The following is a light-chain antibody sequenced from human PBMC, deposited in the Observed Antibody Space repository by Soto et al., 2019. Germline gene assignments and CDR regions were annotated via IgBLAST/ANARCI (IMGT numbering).Light chain of an antibody. CDR1: QSVSSN. V-gene: IGKV3-15*01. Sequence: EIVTTQSPATLSVSPGERATLSCRASQSVSSNLAWYQQKPGQAPRLLIYGASTRATGIPARFSGSGSGTEFTLTISSLQSEDFAVYYRQQYNNWPRTFGQGTKVDIK. CDR3: QQYNNWPRT. CDR2: GAS. J-gene: IGKJ1*01.